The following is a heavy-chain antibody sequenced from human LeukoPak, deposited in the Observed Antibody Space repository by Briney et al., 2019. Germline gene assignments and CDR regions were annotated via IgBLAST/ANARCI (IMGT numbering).Heavy chain of an antibody. CDR2: IWYDGSNK. CDR1: GFTFSSYG. CDR3: ARDLSFGTGRGVYYGMDV. V-gene: IGHV3-33*01. D-gene: IGHD2-8*02. J-gene: IGHJ6*02. Sequence: GGSLRLSCAASGFTFSSYGMHWVRQAPGKGLEWVAVIWYDGSNKYYADSVKGRFTISRDNSKNTLYLQMNSLRAEDTAVYYCARDLSFGTGRGVYYGMDVWGQGTTVTVSS.